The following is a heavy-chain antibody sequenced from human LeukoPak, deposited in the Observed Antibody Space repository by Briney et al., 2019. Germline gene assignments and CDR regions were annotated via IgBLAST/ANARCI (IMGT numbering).Heavy chain of an antibody. V-gene: IGHV3-7*01. J-gene: IGHJ4*02. CDR3: ARVQWELRGVGSYFDY. CDR2: IKQDGSEK. Sequence: GGSLRPSCAASGFTLSSYWMNWVRQAPGKGLEWVANIKQDGSEKYYVDSVKGRFTISRDNAKNSLYLQMNSLRAEDTAVYYCARVQWELRGVGSYFDYWGQGTLVTVSS. CDR1: GFTLSSYW. D-gene: IGHD1-26*01.